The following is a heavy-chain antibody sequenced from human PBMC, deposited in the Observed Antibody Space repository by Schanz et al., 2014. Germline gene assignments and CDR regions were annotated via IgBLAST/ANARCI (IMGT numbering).Heavy chain of an antibody. J-gene: IGHJ4*02. CDR3: ARDHTTESYYSAGPPIDY. V-gene: IGHV3-30*03. CDR1: GFTFSSYW. D-gene: IGHD1-26*01. Sequence: VQLLESGGGLVQPGGSLRLSCAASGFTFSSYWMHWVRQAPGKGLEWVALVSSDGNNDYYTDSVKGRFTISRDNSKNTLYLQMNSLRAEDTAVYYCARDHTTESYYSAGPPIDYWGQGTLLTVSS. CDR2: VSSDGNND.